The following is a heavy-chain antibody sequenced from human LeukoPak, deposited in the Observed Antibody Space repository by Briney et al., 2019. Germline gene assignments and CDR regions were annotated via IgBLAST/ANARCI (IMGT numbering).Heavy chain of an antibody. J-gene: IGHJ5*02. CDR2: IIPIFGTA. Sequence: SVKVSCKASGGTFSSYAISWVRQAPGQGLEWMGGIIPIFGTANYAQKFQGRVTITRNTSISTAYMELSSLRSEDTAVYYCARRDINWFDPWGQGTLVTVSS. CDR3: ARRDINWFDP. D-gene: IGHD3-9*01. CDR1: GGTFSSYA. V-gene: IGHV1-69*05.